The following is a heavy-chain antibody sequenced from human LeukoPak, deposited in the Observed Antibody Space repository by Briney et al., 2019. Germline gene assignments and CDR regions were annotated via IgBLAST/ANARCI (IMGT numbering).Heavy chain of an antibody. CDR3: AKDEQGALYYGMDV. D-gene: IGHD1/OR15-1a*01. J-gene: IGHJ6*04. CDR2: ISGSGGST. Sequence: GGSLRLSCAASGFTFSSEAMSCGRQTPGKGLEWVSTISGSGGSTYYADSVKGRFTISRDNSKNTLYLQMNSLRAEDTAVYYCAKDEQGALYYGMDVWGKGSTVTVSS. CDR1: GFTFSSEA. V-gene: IGHV3-23*01.